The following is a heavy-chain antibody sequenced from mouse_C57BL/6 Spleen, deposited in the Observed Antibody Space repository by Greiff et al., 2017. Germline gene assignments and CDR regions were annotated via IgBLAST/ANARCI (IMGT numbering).Heavy chain of an antibody. CDR2: INYDGSST. V-gene: IGHV5-16*01. J-gene: IGHJ4*01. CDR3: SREGLRYSMDY. CDR1: GFTFSDYY. D-gene: IGHD2-12*01. Sequence: EVKLVQSEGGLVQPGSSMKLSCTASGFTFSDYYMAWVRQVPEKGLEWVANINYDGSSTYYLDSLKSRFIISRDNAKNILYLQMSSLKSDDTATYYCSREGLRYSMDYWGQGTSVTVSS.